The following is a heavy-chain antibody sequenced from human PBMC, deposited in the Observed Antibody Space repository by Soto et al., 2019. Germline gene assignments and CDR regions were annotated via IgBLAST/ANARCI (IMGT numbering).Heavy chain of an antibody. Sequence: SVKVSCKASGGTFSSYAISWLRQAPGQGLEWMGGIIPIFGTANYAQKFQGRVTITADESTSTAYMELSSLRSEDTAVYYCARPRALVPAAMDAYYYYGMDVWGQGTTVTVSS. CDR3: ARPRALVPAAMDAYYYYGMDV. D-gene: IGHD2-2*01. CDR2: IIPIFGTA. V-gene: IGHV1-69*13. J-gene: IGHJ6*02. CDR1: GGTFSSYA.